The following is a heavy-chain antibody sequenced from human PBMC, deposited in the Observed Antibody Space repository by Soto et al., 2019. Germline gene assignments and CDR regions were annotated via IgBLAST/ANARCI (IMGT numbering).Heavy chain of an antibody. D-gene: IGHD6-13*01. V-gene: IGHV1-2*04. CDR3: ARENLAAAGSYDY. CDR2: INPNSGGT. J-gene: IGHJ4*02. CDR1: GYTFTGYY. Sequence: EASVKVSCKASGYTFTGYYMHWVRQAPGQGLEWMGWINPNSGGTNYAQKFQGWVTMTRDTSISTAYMELSRLRSDDTAVYYCARENLAAAGSYDYWGQGTLVTVSS.